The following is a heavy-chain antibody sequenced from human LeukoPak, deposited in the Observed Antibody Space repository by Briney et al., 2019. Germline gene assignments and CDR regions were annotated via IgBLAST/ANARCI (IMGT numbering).Heavy chain of an antibody. J-gene: IGHJ4*02. D-gene: IGHD3-22*01. CDR3: ARDPPYYDSSGYYYPFDY. Sequence: PGGSLRLSCEASGFTFNTYSMNWARQAPGKGLEWVSSIDSSGGYMFYADSVKGRFTISRDNSKNTLYLQMNSLRAEDTAVYYCARDPPYYDSSGYYYPFDYWGQGTLVTVSS. V-gene: IGHV3-21*01. CDR1: GFTFNTYS. CDR2: IDSSGGYM.